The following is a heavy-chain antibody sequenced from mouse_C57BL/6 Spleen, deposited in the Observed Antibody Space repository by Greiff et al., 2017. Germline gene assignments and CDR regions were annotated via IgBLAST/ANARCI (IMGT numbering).Heavy chain of an antibody. D-gene: IGHD4-1*02. V-gene: IGHV1-52*01. CDR1: GYTFTSYW. CDR3: APQLGRWYFDV. J-gene: IGHJ1*03. CDR2: IDPSDSET. Sequence: QVQLQQPGAELVRPGSSVKLSCKASGYTFTSYWMHWVKQRPIQGLEWIGNIDPSDSETHYNQKFKDKATLTVDKSSSTAYMQLSSLTSEDSAVYYCAPQLGRWYFDVWGTGTTVTVSS.